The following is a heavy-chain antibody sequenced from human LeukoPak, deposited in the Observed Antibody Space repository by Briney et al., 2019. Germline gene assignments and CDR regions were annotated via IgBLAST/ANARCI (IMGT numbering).Heavy chain of an antibody. V-gene: IGHV3-23*01. CDR1: GFIFSSYA. CDR2: GGSGGST. Sequence: GGSLRLSCAASGFIFSSYAMSWVRQAPGKGLEWVSYGGSGGSTYYADSVKGRFTVSRDNSKSTLYLQINSLTAEDTTVYYCAKMRGQYYHSYYMDAWGKGTTVTVS. J-gene: IGHJ6*03. CDR3: AKMRGQYYHSYYMDA.